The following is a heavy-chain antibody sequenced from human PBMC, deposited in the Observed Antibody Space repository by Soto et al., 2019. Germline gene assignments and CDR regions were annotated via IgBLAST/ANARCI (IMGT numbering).Heavy chain of an antibody. CDR1: GFTCSSYG. CDR2: IWYDGSNK. Sequence: GALKVSCAASGFTCSSYGMHWVRQAPGKGLEWVAVIWYDGSNKYYADSVKGRFTISRDNSKNTLYLQMNSLRAEDTAVYYCARDATGSSSWYPSHYGMHVWGQGTTVPV. V-gene: IGHV3-33*01. J-gene: IGHJ6*01. CDR3: ARDATGSSSWYPSHYGMHV. D-gene: IGHD6-13*01.